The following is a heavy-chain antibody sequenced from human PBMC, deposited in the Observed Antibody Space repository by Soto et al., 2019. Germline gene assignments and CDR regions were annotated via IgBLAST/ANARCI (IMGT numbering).Heavy chain of an antibody. V-gene: IGHV3-30*18. Sequence: QVQLVESGGGVVQPGRSLRLSCASSGFSFSTHGMQWVRQAPGKGLEWVAIISYDGFIKYSADDVKGRFTISRDNSKNTLFLQMDSLRAEDSAVYYCAKDLKASGGHSGTLNYYYGMDVWGQGTKVIVSS. D-gene: IGHD3-10*01. CDR3: AKDLKASGGHSGTLNYYYGMDV. CDR2: ISYDGFIK. CDR1: GFSFSTHG. J-gene: IGHJ6*02.